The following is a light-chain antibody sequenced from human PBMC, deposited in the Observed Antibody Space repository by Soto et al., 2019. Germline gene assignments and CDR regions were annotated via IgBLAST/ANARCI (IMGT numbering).Light chain of an antibody. J-gene: IGLJ2*01. V-gene: IGLV2-8*01. CDR3: NSYAGSNGVV. CDR1: SSDVGGYNY. Sequence: QSALTQPPSASGSPGQSVTISCTGTSSDVGGYNYVSWYQHHPGKAPKVMIYEVSKRPSGVPDRFSGSKSGNTASLTVSGLKTEDGADYYCNSYAGSNGVVFGGGTKLTVL. CDR2: EVS.